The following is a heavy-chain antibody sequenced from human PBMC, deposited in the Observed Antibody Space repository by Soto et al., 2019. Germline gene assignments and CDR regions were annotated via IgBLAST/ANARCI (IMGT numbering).Heavy chain of an antibody. V-gene: IGHV4-39*01. J-gene: IGHJ4*02. D-gene: IGHD2-21*01. CDR3: ARHRMLLRTSFFDY. CDR2: IYYSGST. Sequence: QLQLQESGPGLVKPSETLSLTCTVSGGSISSSSYYWGWIRQPPGKGLEWIGSIYYSGSTYYNPSLKSRVTISVDTSKNQFALKLSSVTAADTAVYYCARHRMLLRTSFFDYWGQGTLVTVSS. CDR1: GGSISSSSYY.